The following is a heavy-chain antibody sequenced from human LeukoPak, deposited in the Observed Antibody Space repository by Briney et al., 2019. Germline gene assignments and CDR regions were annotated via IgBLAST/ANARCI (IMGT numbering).Heavy chain of an antibody. J-gene: IGHJ4*02. Sequence: GASVKVSCKASGYTFTRYGIIWVRQAPGQGLEWMGWISANNGNTNYAQKLQGRVTTTTDTSTSTAYMELRSLRSDDTAVYYCARGDSGYDFAPFDYWGQGTLVTVSS. CDR2: ISANNGNT. CDR3: ARGDSGYDFAPFDY. D-gene: IGHD5-12*01. V-gene: IGHV1-18*01. CDR1: GYTFTRYG.